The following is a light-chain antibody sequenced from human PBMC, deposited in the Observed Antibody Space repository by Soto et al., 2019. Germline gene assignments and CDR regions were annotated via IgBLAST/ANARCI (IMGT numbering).Light chain of an antibody. CDR2: KAS. V-gene: IGKV1-5*03. J-gene: IGKJ1*01. CDR1: QSISSW. CDR3: LQYNSNSRT. Sequence: DIQMTQPPSTLSASVGDRVTITCRASQSISSWLAWYQQKPGKAPKLLIYKASSLESGVPSRFSGSGSGTEFTLTINSLQPGDFATYYCLQYNSNSRTFGQGTKVDIK.